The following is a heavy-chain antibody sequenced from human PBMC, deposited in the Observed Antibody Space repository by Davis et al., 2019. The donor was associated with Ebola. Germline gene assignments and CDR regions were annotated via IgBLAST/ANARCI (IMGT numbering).Heavy chain of an antibody. Sequence: GESLKISCKGSGYSFTSHWISWVRQMPGKGLEWMGIIYPGDSDTRYSPSFEGQVTISVDKSISTAYLQWSSLKASDTAIYYCARLASSSWFHGMDVWGQGTTVTVSS. CDR3: ARLASSSWFHGMDV. D-gene: IGHD6-13*01. V-gene: IGHV5-51*01. J-gene: IGHJ6*02. CDR2: IYPGDSDT. CDR1: GYSFTSHW.